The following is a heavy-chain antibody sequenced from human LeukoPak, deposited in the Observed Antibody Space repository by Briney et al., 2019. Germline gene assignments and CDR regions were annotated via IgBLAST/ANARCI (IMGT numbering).Heavy chain of an antibody. Sequence: SETLSLTCTVSGGSISSSSYYWGWIRQPPGKGLEWIGSIYYSGSTYYNPSLKSRVTISVDTSKNQFSLKLSSVTAADTAVYYCARLGGLHRIFYWGQGTMVTVSS. CDR2: IYYSGST. V-gene: IGHV4-39*01. CDR3: ARLGGLHRIFY. D-gene: IGHD3-3*02. CDR1: GGSISSSSYY. J-gene: IGHJ4*02.